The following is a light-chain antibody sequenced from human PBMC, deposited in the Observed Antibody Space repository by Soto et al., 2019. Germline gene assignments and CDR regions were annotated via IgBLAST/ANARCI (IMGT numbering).Light chain of an antibody. CDR1: SSDVGGYNY. J-gene: IGLJ2*01. Sequence: QSVLTQPASVSGSPGQSITSSCTGTSSDVGGYNYVSWYQQHPGKAPKLMIYGVSNRPSGVSNRFSGSKSGNTASLTISGLQAEDEADYYCTSYTSSNTLPVVFGGGTKLTVL. V-gene: IGLV2-14*03. CDR3: TSYTSSNTLPVV. CDR2: GVS.